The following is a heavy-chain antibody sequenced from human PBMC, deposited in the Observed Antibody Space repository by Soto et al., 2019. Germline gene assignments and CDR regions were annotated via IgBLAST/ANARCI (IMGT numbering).Heavy chain of an antibody. V-gene: IGHV3-23*01. D-gene: IGHD4-17*01. CDR1: GFTFSSYD. J-gene: IGHJ4*02. CDR2: ISGSGGST. CDR3: AKVPYGDYGQNYDY. Sequence: EVQLLESGGGLVQPGGSLRLSCAASGFTFSSYDLSWVRQAPGKGLEWVSGISGSGGSTYYADYVKGRFTISRDNSKNTLYLQMNSLRAEETAVYYCAKVPYGDYGQNYDYWGQGILVTVS.